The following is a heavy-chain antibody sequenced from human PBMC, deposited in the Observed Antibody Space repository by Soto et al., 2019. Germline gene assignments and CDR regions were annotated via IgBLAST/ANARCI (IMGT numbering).Heavy chain of an antibody. CDR3: AKGGRQWLVTSDFNY. CDR2: VSHDGRNT. J-gene: IGHJ4*02. CDR1: GFTFSDYA. Sequence: VQLVESGGGVVQPGRSLRLSCAASGFTFSDYAMHWVRQAPGKGLEWVAVVSHDGRNTHYADSVKGRFTISRDSSKNXVXXXMTXXXAEDTAVYYCAKGGRQWLVTSDFNYWGQGALVTVSS. D-gene: IGHD6-19*01. V-gene: IGHV3-30*18.